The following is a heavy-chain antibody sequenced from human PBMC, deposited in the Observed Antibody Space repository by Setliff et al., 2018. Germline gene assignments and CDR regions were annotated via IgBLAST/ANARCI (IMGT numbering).Heavy chain of an antibody. J-gene: IGHJ4*02. D-gene: IGHD3-22*01. CDR2: IYWDDDK. CDR3: AHRRGDYYDSSVYYYDY. CDR1: GFSLSTSGVG. V-gene: IGHV2-5*02. Sequence: SGPTLVNPPQTLTLTCTFSGFSLSTSGVGVGWIRQPPGKALEWLALIYWDDDKRYSPSLKSRLTITKDTSKSQVVLTMTNMDPVDTATYYCAHRRGDYYDSSVYYYDYWCQGTLVTVSS.